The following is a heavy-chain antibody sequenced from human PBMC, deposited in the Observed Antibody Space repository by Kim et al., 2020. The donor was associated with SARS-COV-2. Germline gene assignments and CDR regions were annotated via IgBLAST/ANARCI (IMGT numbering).Heavy chain of an antibody. V-gene: IGHV1-69*04. CDR2: IIPILGIA. CDR3: ARGAEEGDFWSGLSPRSWFDP. J-gene: IGHJ5*02. Sequence: SVKVSCKASGGTFSSYAISWVRQAPGQGLEWMGRIIPILGIANYAQKFQGRVTITADKSTSTAYMELSSLRSEDTAVYYCARGAEEGDFWSGLSPRSWFDPWGQGTLVTVSS. D-gene: IGHD3-3*01. CDR1: GGTFSSYA.